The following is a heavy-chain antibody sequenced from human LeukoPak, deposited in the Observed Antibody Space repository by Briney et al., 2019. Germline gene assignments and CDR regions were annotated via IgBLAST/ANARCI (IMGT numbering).Heavy chain of an antibody. J-gene: IGHJ6*03. CDR1: GYSFTNYW. CDR3: ARLRRDTYYDFWSGYYGAYYMDV. Sequence: GESLKISCKGSGYSFTNYWIGWVRQMPGKGLEWMGIIYPGDSDTRYSPSFQGQVTISADKSISTAYLQWSSLKASDTAMYYCARLRRDTYYDFWSGYYGAYYMDVWGKGTTVTVSS. D-gene: IGHD3-3*01. CDR2: IYPGDSDT. V-gene: IGHV5-51*01.